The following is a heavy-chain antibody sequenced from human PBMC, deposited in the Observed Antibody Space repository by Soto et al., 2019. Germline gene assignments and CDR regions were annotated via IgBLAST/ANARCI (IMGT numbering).Heavy chain of an antibody. D-gene: IGHD3-3*01. Sequence: PSETLSLTCTVSGGSISSYYWSWIRQPPGKGLEWIGYIYYSGSTNYNPSLKSRVTISVDTSKNQFSLKLSSVTAADTAVYYCATHYDSSALDIWGQGTMVTVSS. CDR3: ATHYDSSALDI. CDR1: GGSISSYY. J-gene: IGHJ3*02. V-gene: IGHV4-59*08. CDR2: IYYSGST.